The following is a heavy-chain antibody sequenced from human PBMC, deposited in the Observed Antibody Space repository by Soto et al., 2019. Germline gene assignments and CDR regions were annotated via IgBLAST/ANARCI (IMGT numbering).Heavy chain of an antibody. Sequence: ASVKVSCKASGGTFSSYAISWVRQAPGQGLEWMGGIIPIFGTANYAQKFQGRVTITADESTSTAYMELSSLRSEDTAVYYCARDRCYYGSGTSYNWFDPWGQGTLVTVSS. CDR1: GGTFSSYA. CDR3: ARDRCYYGSGTSYNWFDP. CDR2: IIPIFGTA. J-gene: IGHJ5*02. D-gene: IGHD3-10*01. V-gene: IGHV1-69*13.